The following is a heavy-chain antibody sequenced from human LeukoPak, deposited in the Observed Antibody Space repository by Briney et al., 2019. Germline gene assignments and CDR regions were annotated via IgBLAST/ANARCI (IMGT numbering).Heavy chain of an antibody. CDR2: INKDGSDK. D-gene: IGHD4-23*01. Sequence: GGSLRLSCAASGFTFNMYWMTWVRQAPGKGLESVAYINKDGSDKYYVDSVKGRFTVSRDNAKNTLYLQMNSLRAEDTAVYYCARDAGYGGNSDYWGQGTLVTVSS. CDR3: ARDAGYGGNSDY. J-gene: IGHJ4*02. V-gene: IGHV3-7*01. CDR1: GFTFNMYW.